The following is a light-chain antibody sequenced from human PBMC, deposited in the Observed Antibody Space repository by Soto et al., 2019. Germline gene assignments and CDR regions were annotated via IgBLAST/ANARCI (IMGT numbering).Light chain of an antibody. J-gene: IGKJ5*01. Sequence: EIVFTQTSPTLSLSPGESATLSCRASQSVSSYLAWYQETPGQAPRLLIYDASNRATDIPARFSGSGSGTDFTLTISSLEPEDFAVYYCQQRSNWPPFTFGRGTRLENK. CDR2: DAS. V-gene: IGKV3-11*01. CDR1: QSVSSY. CDR3: QQRSNWPPFT.